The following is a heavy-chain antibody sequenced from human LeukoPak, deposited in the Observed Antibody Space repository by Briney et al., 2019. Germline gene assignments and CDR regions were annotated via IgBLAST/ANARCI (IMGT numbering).Heavy chain of an antibody. CDR3: ARYYYYYYGMDV. V-gene: IGHV3-23*01. CDR2: ISGSGGST. CDR1: GITFSSYA. Sequence: GGSLRLSCAASGITFSSYAMSWVRQAPGKGLEWASAISGSGGSTYYADSVKGRFTISRGTSKNTLYLQMNSLRADDTAVYYCARYYYYYYGMDVWGQGTTVTVSS. J-gene: IGHJ6*02.